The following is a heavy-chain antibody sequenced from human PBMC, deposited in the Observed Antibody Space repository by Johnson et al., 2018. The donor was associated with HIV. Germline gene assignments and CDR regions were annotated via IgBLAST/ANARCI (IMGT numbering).Heavy chain of an antibody. CDR3: AKDQWTSSWTNDAFDF. D-gene: IGHD6-13*01. CDR2: ISGSHAST. Sequence: VQLVESGGDLVQPGGSLRLSCVASGFTFSSCAMSWVRQAPGKGLEWVSGISGSHASTYYADSVKGRFTISRDNSKNTLFLQMNSLRVEDTAIYYCAKDQWTSSWTNDAFDFWGQGTMVTVSS. CDR1: GFTFSSCA. V-gene: IGHV3-23*04. J-gene: IGHJ3*01.